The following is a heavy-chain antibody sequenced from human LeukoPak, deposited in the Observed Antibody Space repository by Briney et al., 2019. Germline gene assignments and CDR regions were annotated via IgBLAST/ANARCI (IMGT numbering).Heavy chain of an antibody. CDR3: ARAPKGGVPAAISYWFDP. J-gene: IGHJ5*02. CDR2: IIPIFGTA. V-gene: IGHV1-69*13. Sequence: SVKVSCKASGGTSSSYAISWVRQAPGQGLEWMGGIIPIFGTANYAQKFQGRVTITADESTSTAYMELSSLRSEDTAVYYCARAPKGGVPAAISYWFDPWGQGTLVTVSS. CDR1: GGTSSSYA. D-gene: IGHD2-2*01.